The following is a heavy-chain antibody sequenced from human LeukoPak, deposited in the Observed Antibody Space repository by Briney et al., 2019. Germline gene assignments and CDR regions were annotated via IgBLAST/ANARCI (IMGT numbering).Heavy chain of an antibody. D-gene: IGHD6-19*01. Sequence: ASVKVSCKASAYTFAAHYMHWVRQAPGQGLEWMGWTNPNSGDTNYAQKFQGRVTMTRDTSISTAYMELSRLRSDDTAVYYCARQSSRWLVFDYWGRGTLVTVSS. CDR3: ARQSSRWLVFDY. CDR1: AYTFAAHY. CDR2: TNPNSGDT. V-gene: IGHV1-2*02. J-gene: IGHJ4*02.